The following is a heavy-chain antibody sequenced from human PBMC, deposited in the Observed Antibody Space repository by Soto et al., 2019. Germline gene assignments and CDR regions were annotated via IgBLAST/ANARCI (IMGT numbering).Heavy chain of an antibody. CDR1: GYTFTGYY. D-gene: IGHD3-16*01. CDR3: GRFWGPGPPYVLDF. J-gene: IGHJ6*02. Sequence: ASVKVSCKASGYTFTGYYMHWVRQAPGQGLEWMGWINPNSGGTNYAQKFQGWVTMTRDTSISTAYMEMSRLRSDDTAVYYCGRFWGPGPPYVLDFWAQGTTVPVSS. V-gene: IGHV1-2*04. CDR2: INPNSGGT.